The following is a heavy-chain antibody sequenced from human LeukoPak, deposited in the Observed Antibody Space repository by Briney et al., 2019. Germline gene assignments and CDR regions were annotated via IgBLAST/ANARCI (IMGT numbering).Heavy chain of an antibody. CDR1: ASSLSTSGVG. V-gene: IGHV2-5*02. J-gene: IGHJ4*02. CDR3: AHSPDSSGYYYFDH. D-gene: IGHD3-22*01. Sequence: GSGPTLVKPTQTLTLTCTFFASSLSTSGVGVGWIRQPPGKALEWVAVIYWDDDRRYSPSLKSRVTITRDTSKNQVVLTMTNMDPGDTAIYYCAHSPDSSGYYYFDHWGQGTLVTVSS. CDR2: IYWDDDR.